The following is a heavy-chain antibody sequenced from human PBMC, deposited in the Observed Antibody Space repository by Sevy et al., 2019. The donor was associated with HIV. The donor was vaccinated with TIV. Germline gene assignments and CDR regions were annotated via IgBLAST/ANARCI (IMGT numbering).Heavy chain of an antibody. CDR2: IYYSGST. J-gene: IGHJ6*03. Sequence: SETLSLTCTVSGGSISSYYWSWIRQPPGKGLEWIGYIYYSGSTNYNPSLKSRVTISVDTSKNQFSLKLSSVTAADTAVYYCARTSYGYYYYMDVWGKGTTVTVSS. V-gene: IGHV4-59*01. D-gene: IGHD5-18*01. CDR1: GGSISSYY. CDR3: ARTSYGYYYYMDV.